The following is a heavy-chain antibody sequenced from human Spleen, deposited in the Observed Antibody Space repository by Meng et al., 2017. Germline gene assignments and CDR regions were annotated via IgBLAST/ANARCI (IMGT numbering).Heavy chain of an antibody. J-gene: IGHJ5*02. CDR1: GYTFTSYD. Sequence: VQVVRSGAEVKKPGDSVMVPCKASGYTFTSYDINWVRQATGQGLEPMGWMNPNSGNTGYAQKFQGRVTITGNTSISTAYMELSSLRSEHTAVYYCARGPYLIVGATTEWWFDPWGQGTLVTVSS. CDR2: MNPNSGNT. V-gene: IGHV1-8*03. D-gene: IGHD1-26*01. CDR3: ARGPYLIVGATTEWWFDP.